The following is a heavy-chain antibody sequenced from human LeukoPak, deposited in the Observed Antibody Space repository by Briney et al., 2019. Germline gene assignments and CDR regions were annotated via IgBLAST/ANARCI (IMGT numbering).Heavy chain of an antibody. J-gene: IGHJ4*02. V-gene: IGHV1-8*03. CDR1: GYTFTSYD. CDR3: ARAMGGDFDY. CDR2: MNPNSGNT. Sequence: GASVKVSCKASGYTFTSYDINWVRQATGQGLEWMGWMNPNSGNTGYAQKFQGRVTITRNTSISTACMELSSLGSEDTAVYYCARAMGGDFDYWGQGTLVTVSS. D-gene: IGHD1-26*01.